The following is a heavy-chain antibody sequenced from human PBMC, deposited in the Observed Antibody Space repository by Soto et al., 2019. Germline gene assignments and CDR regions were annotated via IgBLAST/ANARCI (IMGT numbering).Heavy chain of an antibody. CDR3: ARERAAAGSHTSSPHHNWFDP. CDR2: TYYRSKWYN. Sequence: SQTLSLTCAISGDSVSSNSAAWNWIRQSPSRGLEWLGRTYYRSKWYNDYAVSVKSRITINPDTSKNQFSLQLNSVTPEDTAVYYCARERAAAGSHTSSPHHNWFDPTAQGTPVTVSA. J-gene: IGHJ5*01. CDR1: GDSVSSNSAA. V-gene: IGHV6-1*01. D-gene: IGHD6-13*01.